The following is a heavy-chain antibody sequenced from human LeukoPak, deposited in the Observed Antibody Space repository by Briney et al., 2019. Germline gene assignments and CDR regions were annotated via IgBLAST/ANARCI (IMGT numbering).Heavy chain of an antibody. D-gene: IGHD2-2*01. CDR2: IYYSGST. CDR3: ARSCSSTSCLFDI. J-gene: IGHJ3*02. Sequence: SETLSLTCAVYGGSLSGYYWSWIRQPPGKGLEWIGYIYYSGSTYYNPSLKSRVTISVDTSKNQFSLRLSSVTAADTAVYYCARSCSSTSCLFDIWGQGTMVTVSS. CDR1: GGSLSGYY. V-gene: IGHV4-59*13.